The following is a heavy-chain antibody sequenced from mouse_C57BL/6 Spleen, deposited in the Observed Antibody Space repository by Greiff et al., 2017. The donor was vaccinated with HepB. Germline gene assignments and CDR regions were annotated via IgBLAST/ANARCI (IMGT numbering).Heavy chain of an antibody. V-gene: IGHV1-5*01. J-gene: IGHJ1*03. Sequence: EVQLVESGTVLARPGASVKMSCKTSGYTFTSYWMHWVKQRPGQGLEWIGAISPGNSDTSYNQKFKGKAKLTAVTSASTAYMELSSLTNEDSAVYYCTRSWAYGSPYYFDVWGTGTTVTVSS. CDR2: ISPGNSDT. CDR1: GYTFTSYW. CDR3: TRSWAYGSPYYFDV. D-gene: IGHD1-1*01.